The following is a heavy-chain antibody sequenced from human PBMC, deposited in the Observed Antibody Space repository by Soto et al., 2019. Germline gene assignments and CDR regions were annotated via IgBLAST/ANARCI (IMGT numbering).Heavy chain of an antibody. CDR1: GFTFSSFG. CDR3: ARDASYYSLWSGYYPSRNGMDV. J-gene: IGHJ6*02. V-gene: IGHV3-33*01. CDR2: IWYDGSKK. Sequence: QVQVVESGGGVVQPGRYLRLCCAASGFTFSSFGMPWVRQAPGKGLEWVSLIWYDGSKKWYGDSVKGRFTISRDNSRNTVYLQMNSLRADDTAVYYCARDASYYSLWSGYYPSRNGMDVWGQGTTVTVSS. D-gene: IGHD3-3*01.